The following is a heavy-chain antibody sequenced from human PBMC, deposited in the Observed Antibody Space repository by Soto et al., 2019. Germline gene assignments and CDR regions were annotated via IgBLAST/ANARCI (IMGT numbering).Heavy chain of an antibody. CDR1: GGTFSSYA. CDR3: ARRSCSGGSCYYGEYFQH. D-gene: IGHD2-15*01. Sequence: AVKVSCKASGGTFSSYAISWVRQAPGQGLEWMGGIIPIFGTANYAQKFQGRVTITTDESTSTAYMELSSLRSEDTAVYYCARRSCSGGSCYYGEYFQHWGQGTLVTVSS. V-gene: IGHV1-69*05. CDR2: IIPIFGTA. J-gene: IGHJ1*01.